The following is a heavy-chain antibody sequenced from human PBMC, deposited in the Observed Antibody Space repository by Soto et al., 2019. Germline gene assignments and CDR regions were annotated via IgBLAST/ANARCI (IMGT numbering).Heavy chain of an antibody. D-gene: IGHD5-12*01. CDR3: ARDTGYSGYDLHDAFDI. V-gene: IGHV4-31*03. J-gene: IGHJ3*02. CDR1: GGSISSGGYY. CDR2: IYYSGST. Sequence: SETLSLTCTVSGGSISSGGYYWSWIRQHPGKGLEWIGYIYYSGSTYYNPSLKSRVTISVDTSKNQFSLKLSSVTAADTAVYYCARDTGYSGYDLHDAFDIWGQGTMVTVSS.